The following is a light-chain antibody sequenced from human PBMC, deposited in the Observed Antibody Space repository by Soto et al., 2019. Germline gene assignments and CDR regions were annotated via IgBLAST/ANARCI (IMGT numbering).Light chain of an antibody. CDR2: DAS. Sequence: DIQMTQSPSSLSASVGDRDTITCQASQAISNYLNWYQQKPGKAPKLLIYDASNLETGVPSRFSGSGSGTDFTFTISSLQPEDIATYYCQQYDNLPLTFGGGTKVELK. CDR1: QAISNY. V-gene: IGKV1-33*01. CDR3: QQYDNLPLT. J-gene: IGKJ4*01.